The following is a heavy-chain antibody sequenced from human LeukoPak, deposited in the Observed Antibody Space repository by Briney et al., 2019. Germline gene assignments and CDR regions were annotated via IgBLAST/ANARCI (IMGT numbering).Heavy chain of an antibody. V-gene: IGHV2-70*01. Sequence: RASGPALVKPTQAVTLSCTFSGFSLSTRGMGVSWIRHPPGKALEWLALIDWVDDKHYSTSLKPRLPISTHTSKNQVVITMPKMDPVDTATYYCARIEGYRAGTGAFDIWGQGTMVTVSS. CDR3: ARIEGYRAGTGAFDI. J-gene: IGHJ3*02. D-gene: IGHD6-19*01. CDR1: GFSLSTRGMG. CDR2: IDWVDDK.